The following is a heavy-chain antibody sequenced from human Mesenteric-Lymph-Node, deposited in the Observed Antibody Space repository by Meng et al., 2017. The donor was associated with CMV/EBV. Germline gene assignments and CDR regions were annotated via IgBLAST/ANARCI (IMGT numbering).Heavy chain of an antibody. D-gene: IGHD3-22*01. CDR2: ISSGSSYI. CDR1: GFTFSYYT. Sequence: LSLTCAASGFTFSYYTMNWVRQAPGKGLEWVSSISSGSSYILYADSLKGRFTTSRDNARNSVYLQMNGLRAEDTAVYYCARPGDYYDNSGLDYWGQRTLVTVSS. V-gene: IGHV3-21*01. J-gene: IGHJ4*02. CDR3: ARPGDYYDNSGLDY.